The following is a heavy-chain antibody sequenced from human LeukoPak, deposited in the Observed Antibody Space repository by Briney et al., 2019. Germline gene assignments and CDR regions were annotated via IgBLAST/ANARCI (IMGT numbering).Heavy chain of an antibody. J-gene: IGHJ4*02. CDR2: IYYSGST. Sequence: SETLSLTCTVPGGSISSYYWSWIRQPPGKGPEWIGYIYYSGSTNYNPSPKSRVTISVDTSKNQCSLKLRSVTAADTAVYYCARGPVADDGDPKPKPLDYWGQGTLVTVSS. CDR3: ARGPVADDGDPKPKPLDY. CDR1: GGSISSYY. D-gene: IGHD4-17*01. V-gene: IGHV4-59*01.